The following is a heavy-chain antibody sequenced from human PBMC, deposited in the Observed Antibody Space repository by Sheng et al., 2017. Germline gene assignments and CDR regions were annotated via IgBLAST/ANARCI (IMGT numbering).Heavy chain of an antibody. D-gene: IGHD3-10*01. Sequence: QVQLVESGGGVVQPGRSLRLSCAASGFTFSSYAMHWVRQAPGKGLEWVAVISYDGSNKYYADSVKGRFTISRDNSKNTLYLQMNSLRAEDTAVYYCARVGGSYRNYFDYWGQGTLVTVSS. CDR3: ARVGGSYRNYFDY. CDR1: GFTFSSYA. V-gene: IGHV3-30-3*01. J-gene: IGHJ4*02. CDR2: ISYDGSNK.